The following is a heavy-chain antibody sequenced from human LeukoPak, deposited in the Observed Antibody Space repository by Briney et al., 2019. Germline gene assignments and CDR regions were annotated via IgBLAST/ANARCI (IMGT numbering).Heavy chain of an antibody. J-gene: IGHJ6*03. CDR3: ARVDSSGWYHNPFYFYMDV. CDR2: IYHSGST. D-gene: IGHD6-19*01. V-gene: IGHV4-38-2*02. CDR1: GYSINNNYY. Sequence: SETLSLTCTVSGYSINNNYYWDWIRQPPGKGLEWIRSIYHSGSTYYNPSLKSRVTISVDTSKNQFSLKLSSVTAADTAVYYCARVDSSGWYHNPFYFYMDVWGKGTTVTVSS.